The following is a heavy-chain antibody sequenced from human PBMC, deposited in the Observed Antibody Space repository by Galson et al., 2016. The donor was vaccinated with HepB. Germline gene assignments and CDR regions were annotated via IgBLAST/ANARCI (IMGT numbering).Heavy chain of an antibody. CDR1: GFSLTTNGMC. Sequence: PALVKPTQTLTLTCTFSGFSLTTNGMCVSWIRQAPGKALEWLARIDSDDDRFYTTSLKTRLTISKDTSKNVVVLTMTNMDPEDTATYYGARSVDANMVYNSAMDVWGQGTTVTVSS. CDR3: ARSVDANMVYNSAMDV. V-gene: IGHV2-70*17. J-gene: IGHJ6*02. CDR2: IDSDDDR. D-gene: IGHD5-18*01.